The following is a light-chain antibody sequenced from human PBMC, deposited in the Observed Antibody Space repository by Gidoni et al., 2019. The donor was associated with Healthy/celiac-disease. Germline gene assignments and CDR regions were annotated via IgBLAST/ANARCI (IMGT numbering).Light chain of an antibody. V-gene: IGKV3-15*01. Sequence: EIVKTQSPATLSVSPGERATLSCRASQSVSSTLAWYQQKPGQAPRLLIYGASTRATGIPARFSGSGSGTEFTLTISSLQSEDFAVYYCQQYNNWPGTFXQXTKVEIK. CDR1: QSVSST. CDR2: GAS. CDR3: QQYNNWPGT. J-gene: IGKJ1*01.